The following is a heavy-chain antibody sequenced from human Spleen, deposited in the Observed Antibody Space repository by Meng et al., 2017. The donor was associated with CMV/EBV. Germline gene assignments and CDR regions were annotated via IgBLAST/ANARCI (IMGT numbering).Heavy chain of an antibody. CDR2: INPSGDTT. J-gene: IGHJ5*02. CDR1: GYTFTGYY. D-gene: IGHD3-10*01. V-gene: IGHV1-46*01. CDR3: AREGRRSELLWFGESTRNCFDP. Sequence: ASVKVSCKASGYTFTGYYMHWVRQAPGQGLEWMGIINPSGDTTTYAQKFQGRVTMTRDTSISTAYMELSRLRSDDTAVYYCAREGRRSELLWFGESTRNCFDPWGQGTLVTVSS.